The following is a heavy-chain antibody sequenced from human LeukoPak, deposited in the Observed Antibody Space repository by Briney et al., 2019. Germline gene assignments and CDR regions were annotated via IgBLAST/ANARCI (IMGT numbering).Heavy chain of an antibody. V-gene: IGHV4-59*01. J-gene: IGHJ3*02. D-gene: IGHD3-3*01. CDR1: GGSISSYY. CDR2: IYYSGST. CDR3: ARDRMYDFWSGYSHDAFDI. Sequence: SETLSLTCTVSGGSISSYYWSWIRQPPGKGLEWIGYIYYSGSTNYNPSLKSRVTISVDTSKNQFSLKLSSVTAVDTAVYYCARDRMYDFWSGYSHDAFDIWGQGTMVTVSS.